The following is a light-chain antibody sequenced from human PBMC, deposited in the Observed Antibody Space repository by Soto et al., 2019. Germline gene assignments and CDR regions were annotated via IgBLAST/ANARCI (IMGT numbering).Light chain of an antibody. V-gene: IGKV3-20*01. CDR2: GAS. CDR1: QSVRSSY. CDR3: QQYGSSPGYT. Sequence: EIVLTQSPDILSLSPGERATLSCRASQSVRSSYLAWYQQRPGQAPRLLIYGASSRATGIPDRFSGDGSGTDVTLTISRLEPEDFAVYYCQQYGSSPGYTFGQGTKLEIK. J-gene: IGKJ2*01.